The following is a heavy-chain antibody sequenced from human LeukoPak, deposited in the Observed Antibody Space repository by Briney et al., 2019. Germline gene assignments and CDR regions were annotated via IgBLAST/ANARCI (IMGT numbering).Heavy chain of an antibody. Sequence: GGSLRLSCAASGFTFSTYAMGWVRQAPGEGLRWVSSINGNGVTTYYADSVKGRFTISRDNSKNTLYLQMNSLRAEDTALYYCAKALYGGNTVWGQGTLVTVSS. CDR1: GFTFSTYA. CDR2: INGNGVTT. CDR3: AKALYGGNTV. D-gene: IGHD4-23*01. J-gene: IGHJ4*02. V-gene: IGHV3-23*01.